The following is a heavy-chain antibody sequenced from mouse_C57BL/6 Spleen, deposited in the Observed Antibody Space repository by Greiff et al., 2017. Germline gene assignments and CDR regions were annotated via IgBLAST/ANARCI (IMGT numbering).Heavy chain of an antibody. V-gene: IGHV3-6*01. J-gene: IGHJ3*01. CDR1: GYSITSGYY. CDR2: ISNDGSN. CDR3: AREGTAQATGFAY. Sequence: DVKLQESGPGLVKPSQSLSLTCSVTGYSITSGYYWNWIRQFPGNKLEWMGYISNDGSNNYNPSLKNRISITRDTSKNQFFLKLNSVTTEDTATYYCAREGTAQATGFAYCGQGTLVTVSA. D-gene: IGHD3-2*02.